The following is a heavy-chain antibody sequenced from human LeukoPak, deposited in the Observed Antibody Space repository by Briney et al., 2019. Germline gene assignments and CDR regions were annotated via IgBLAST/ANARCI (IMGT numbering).Heavy chain of an antibody. CDR2: IYTSGST. D-gene: IGHD6-19*01. V-gene: IGHV4-4*07. J-gene: IGHJ4*02. CDR3: ASTYSSGWYFDY. Sequence: PSETLSLTCTVSGGSISSYYWSWIRQPAGKGLEWIGRIYTSGSTNYNPSLKSRVTMSVDTSNNQFSLKLSSVTAADTAVYYCASTYSSGWYFDYWGQGTLVTVSS. CDR1: GGSISSYY.